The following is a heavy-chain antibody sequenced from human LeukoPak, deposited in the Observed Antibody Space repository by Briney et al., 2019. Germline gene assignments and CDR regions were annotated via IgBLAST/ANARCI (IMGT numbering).Heavy chain of an antibody. J-gene: IGHJ4*02. CDR3: TTDSGYYDFWSGYYPKDY. CDR2: IKSKTDGGTT. CDR1: GFTFSNAW. D-gene: IGHD3-3*01. Sequence: GWSLRLSCAASGFTFSNAWMSWVRQAPGKGLEWVGRIKSKTDGGTTDYAAPVKGRFTISRDDSKNTLYLQMNSLKTEDTAVYYCTTDSGYYDFWSGYYPKDYWGQGTLVTVSS. V-gene: IGHV3-15*01.